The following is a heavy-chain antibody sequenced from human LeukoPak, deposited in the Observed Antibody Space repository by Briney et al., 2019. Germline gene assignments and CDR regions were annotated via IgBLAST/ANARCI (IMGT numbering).Heavy chain of an antibody. V-gene: IGHV4-34*01. CDR3: ARYYYGSNWFDP. J-gene: IGHJ5*02. CDR1: GGSFSGYY. Sequence: KTSETLSLTCAVYGGSFSGYYWTWIRQPPGKGLEWIGEIDHSGSTYYNPSLKSRVTISVDTSKNQFSLKLSSVTAADTAVYYCARYYYGSNWFDPWGQGTLVTVSS. D-gene: IGHD3-10*01. CDR2: IDHSGST.